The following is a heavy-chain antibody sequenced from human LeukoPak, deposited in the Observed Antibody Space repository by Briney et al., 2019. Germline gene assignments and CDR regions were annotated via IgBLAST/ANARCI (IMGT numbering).Heavy chain of an antibody. CDR1: GFRFDEYA. J-gene: IGHJ5*02. D-gene: IGHD6-19*01. V-gene: IGHV3-9*01. CDR2: LSSQSGEK. Sequence: GGSLRPSCAASGFRFDEYAMHWVRQAPGKGLEWVSGLSSQSGEKAYADSVRGRFTISRDDAKKFLYLQMNSLRVEDTALYFCAFSGGSSDWAPNTWGQGILVTVSS. CDR3: AFSGGSSDWAPNT.